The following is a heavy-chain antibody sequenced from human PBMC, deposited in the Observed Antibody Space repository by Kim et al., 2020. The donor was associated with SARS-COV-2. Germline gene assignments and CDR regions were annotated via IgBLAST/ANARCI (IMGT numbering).Heavy chain of an antibody. J-gene: IGHJ4*02. V-gene: IGHV3-23*01. Sequence: ADSVRGRFTISRDKSKNTLYLQMNSLRAEDTAVYYCAKSYSSRWFYFDYWRQGTLVTVSS. CDR3: AKSYSSRWFYFDY. D-gene: IGHD6-13*01.